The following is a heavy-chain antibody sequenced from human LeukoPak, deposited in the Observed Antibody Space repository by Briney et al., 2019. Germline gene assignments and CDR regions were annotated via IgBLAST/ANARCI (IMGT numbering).Heavy chain of an antibody. J-gene: IGHJ4*02. CDR3: ARLAGKLEPLDGGGDY. CDR2: MNPNSGNT. Sequence: GASVKVSCKASGYTFTSYDINWVRQATGQGLEWMGWMNPNSGNTGYAQKFQGRVTMTRNTSISTDYMELSSLTSEETAGYYCARLAGKLEPLDGGGDYWGQGTLVTVSS. D-gene: IGHD1-1*01. CDR1: GYTFTSYD. V-gene: IGHV1-8*01.